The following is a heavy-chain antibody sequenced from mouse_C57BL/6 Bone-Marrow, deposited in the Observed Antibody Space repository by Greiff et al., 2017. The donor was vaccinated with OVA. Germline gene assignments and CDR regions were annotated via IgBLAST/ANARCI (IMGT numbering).Heavy chain of an antibody. J-gene: IGHJ1*03. CDR1: GYPFTSYW. Sequence: VQLQQPGAELVKPGASVKLSCKASGYPFTSYWMHWVKQRPGQGLEWIGMIHPNSGSTNYNEKFKSKATLTVDKSSSTAYMQLSSLTSEDSAVYYCARYDYVLYWYFDVWGTGTTVTVSS. D-gene: IGHD2-4*01. CDR3: ARYDYVLYWYFDV. V-gene: IGHV1-64*01. CDR2: IHPNSGST.